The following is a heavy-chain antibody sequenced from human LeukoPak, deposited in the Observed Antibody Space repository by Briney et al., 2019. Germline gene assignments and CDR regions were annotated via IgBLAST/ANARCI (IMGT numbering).Heavy chain of an antibody. CDR2: IYYSGST. CDR1: VGSISSYY. Sequence: SETLSLTCSVSVGSISSYYWTWIRQPPGKGLEWIGYIYYSGSTYYNPSLKSRVTISVDTSKNQFSLKLNSVTAADTAVYYCARRGGDSSNWFDPWGQGTLVTVSS. CDR3: ARRGGDSSNWFDP. D-gene: IGHD2-21*02. V-gene: IGHV4-59*12. J-gene: IGHJ5*02.